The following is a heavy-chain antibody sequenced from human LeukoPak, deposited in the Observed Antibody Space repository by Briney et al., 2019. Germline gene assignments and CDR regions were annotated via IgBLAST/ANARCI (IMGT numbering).Heavy chain of an antibody. CDR3: ARSGSSSWYGGSWFDP. Sequence: SETLSLTCTVSGGSISSSSYYWGWIRQPPGKGLEWIGSIYYSGSTYYNPSLKSRVTISVDTSKNQFSLKLSSVTAADTAVYYCARSGSSSWYGGSWFDPWGQGTLVTVSS. CDR1: GGSISSSSYY. CDR2: IYYSGST. D-gene: IGHD6-13*01. J-gene: IGHJ5*02. V-gene: IGHV4-39*01.